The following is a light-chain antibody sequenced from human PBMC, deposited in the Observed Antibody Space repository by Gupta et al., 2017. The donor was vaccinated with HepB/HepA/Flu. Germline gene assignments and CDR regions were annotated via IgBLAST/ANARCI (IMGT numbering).Light chain of an antibody. CDR3: NSRDSSGNHVV. CDR2: GKN. CDR1: SLRDYY. Sequence: SSELTQDPAVSVALGQTVRITCQGGSLRDYYANWYQQKPGQAPVLVSYGKNNRPSGIPDRFAGSSSGNTASWTITGAQAEDEADYYGNSRDSSGNHVVFGGGTKLMVL. V-gene: IGLV3-19*01. J-gene: IGLJ2*01.